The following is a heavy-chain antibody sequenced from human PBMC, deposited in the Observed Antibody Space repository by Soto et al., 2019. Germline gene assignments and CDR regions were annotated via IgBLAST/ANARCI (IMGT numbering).Heavy chain of an antibody. J-gene: IGHJ5*02. CDR3: ARECVAVAGTLWFDR. Sequence: QVQLVQSGAEVKKPGASVKVSCKASGYTFTSYAMHWVRQAPGQRLEWMGWINAGNGNTKYSQKFQGRVTITRDTSASTAYMELSSLRSEDTAVYYCARECVAVAGTLWFDRWGQGTLVTVSS. V-gene: IGHV1-3*01. CDR2: INAGNGNT. D-gene: IGHD6-19*01. CDR1: GYTFTSYA.